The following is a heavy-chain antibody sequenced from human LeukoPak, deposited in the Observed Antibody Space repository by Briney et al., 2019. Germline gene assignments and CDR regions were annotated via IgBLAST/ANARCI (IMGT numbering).Heavy chain of an antibody. CDR2: MNPNSGNT. CDR3: ARILTGYSPGGDY. CDR1: GYTFTGYY. V-gene: IGHV1-8*02. J-gene: IGHJ4*02. D-gene: IGHD3-9*01. Sequence: ASVKVSCKASGYTFTGYYMHWVRQATGQGLEWMGWMNPNSGNTGYAQKFQGRVTMTRNTSISTAYMELSSLRSEDTAVYYCARILTGYSPGGDYWGQGTLVTVSS.